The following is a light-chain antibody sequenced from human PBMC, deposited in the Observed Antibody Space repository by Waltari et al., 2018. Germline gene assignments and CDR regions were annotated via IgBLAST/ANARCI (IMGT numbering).Light chain of an antibody. CDR3: QNYVRLPAT. CDR2: DAS. Sequence: SCGGSQSGGGALGRYQHKAGQAPSLLIYDASSRATGLPDMFIGSGSGTDFSLTISRLGPGDCAVYFCQNYVRLPATFGQVTKVEIK. J-gene: IGKJ1*01. CDR1: QSGGGA. V-gene: IGKV3-20*01.